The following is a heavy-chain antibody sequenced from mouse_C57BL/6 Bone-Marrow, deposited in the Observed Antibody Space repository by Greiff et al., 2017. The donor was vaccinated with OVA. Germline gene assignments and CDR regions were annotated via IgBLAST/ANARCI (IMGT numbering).Heavy chain of an antibody. D-gene: IGHD2-4*01. CDR3: ARRGDYDDAMDY. CDR1: GFTFSSYG. V-gene: IGHV5-6*02. CDR2: ISSGGSYT. Sequence: EVKLMESGGDLVKPGGSLKLSCAASGFTFSSYGMSWVRQTPDKRLEWVATISSGGSYTYYPDSVKGRFTISRDNDKNTLYLQMSSLKSEDTAMYYCARRGDYDDAMDYWGQGTSVTVSS. J-gene: IGHJ4*01.